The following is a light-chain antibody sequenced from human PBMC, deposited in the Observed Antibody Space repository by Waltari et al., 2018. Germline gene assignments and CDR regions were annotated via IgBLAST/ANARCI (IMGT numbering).Light chain of an antibody. CDR1: SSDVGGFNF. CDR2: DVF. Sequence: QSALTQPASVSGSPGQSISISCTGISSDVGGFNFVSWYQQHPGKAPKLMIYDVFTRPSGVSTRFSGSKSDNAASLAISGLQAEDEAVYYCSSYTASPPHVVFGGGTK. J-gene: IGLJ2*01. V-gene: IGLV2-14*03. CDR3: SSYTASPPHVV.